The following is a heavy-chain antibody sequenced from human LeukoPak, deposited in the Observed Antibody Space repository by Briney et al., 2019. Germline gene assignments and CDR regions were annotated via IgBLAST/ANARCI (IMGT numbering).Heavy chain of an antibody. CDR3: ARRDIVVVPAALYTRFDP. CDR1: GFTFSDYY. D-gene: IGHD2-2*01. J-gene: IGHJ5*02. Sequence: GGSLRLSCAASGFTFSDYYMSWIRQAPGKGLEWVSYISSSGSTIYYADSVKGRSTISRDNAKNSLYLQMNSLRAEDTAVYYCARRDIVVVPAALYTRFDPWGQGTLVTVSS. CDR2: ISSSGSTI. V-gene: IGHV3-11*01.